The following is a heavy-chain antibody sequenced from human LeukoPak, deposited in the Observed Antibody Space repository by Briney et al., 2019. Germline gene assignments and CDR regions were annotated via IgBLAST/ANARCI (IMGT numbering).Heavy chain of an antibody. CDR1: GYTLTELS. Sequence: ASVKVSCKVSGYTLTELSMHWVRQAPGKGLEWMGGFDPEDGETIYAQKFQGRVTMTEDTSTDTAYMELSSLRSEDTAVYYCATARGKWELREFDYWGQGTLVTVSS. J-gene: IGHJ4*02. D-gene: IGHD1-26*01. V-gene: IGHV1-24*01. CDR3: ATARGKWELREFDY. CDR2: FDPEDGET.